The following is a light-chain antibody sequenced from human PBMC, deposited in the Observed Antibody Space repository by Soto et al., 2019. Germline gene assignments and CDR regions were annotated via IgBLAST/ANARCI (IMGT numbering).Light chain of an antibody. J-gene: IGLJ1*01. V-gene: IGLV2-14*01. CDR2: EVS. Sequence: SARTQPASVSGSPGQSIAISCTGTSSDVGGYNYVSWYQQHPGKAPKLMIYEVSNRPSGVSNRFSGSKSGNTASLTISGLQAEDEADYYCSSYTSSSTLVFGTGTKVTVL. CDR1: SSDVGGYNY. CDR3: SSYTSSSTLV.